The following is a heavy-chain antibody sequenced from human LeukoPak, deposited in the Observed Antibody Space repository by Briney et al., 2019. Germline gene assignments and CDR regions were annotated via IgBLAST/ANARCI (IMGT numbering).Heavy chain of an antibody. J-gene: IGHJ5*02. Sequence: ASVKVSCKASGYTFTSYDINWVRQATGQGLEWMGWMNPNSGNTGYAQKFQGRVTMTRNTSISTAYMELSSLRSEDTAVYYCARGIVVVVAATPNVRGTSNWFDPWGQGTLVTVSS. CDR2: MNPNSGNT. V-gene: IGHV1-8*01. CDR3: ARGIVVVVAATPNVRGTSNWFDP. CDR1: GYTFTSYD. D-gene: IGHD2-15*01.